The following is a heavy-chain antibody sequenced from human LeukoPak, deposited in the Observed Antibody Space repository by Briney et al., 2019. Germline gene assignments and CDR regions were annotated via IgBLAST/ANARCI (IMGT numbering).Heavy chain of an antibody. Sequence: SQTLSLTCTVSGGSFSSGSYYWSWIRQPAGKGLEWIGRIYTSGSTNYNPSLKSRVTISVDTSKNQFSLKLSSVTAADTAVYYCARDTSEGATIDYWGQGTLVTVSS. CDR2: IYTSGST. CDR1: GGSFSSGSYY. V-gene: IGHV4-61*02. D-gene: IGHD1-26*01. CDR3: ARDTSEGATIDY. J-gene: IGHJ4*02.